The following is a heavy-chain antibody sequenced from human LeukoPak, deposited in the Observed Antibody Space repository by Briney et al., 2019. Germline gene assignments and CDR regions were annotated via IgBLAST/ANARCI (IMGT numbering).Heavy chain of an antibody. CDR2: IDYSGGAT. V-gene: IGHV3-23*01. CDR1: GFTFSSYA. Sequence: QAGGSLRLSCAASGFTFSSYAMSWVRQAPGKGLEWVSGIDYSGGATNYADSVQGRFTVSRDNSKNTLYLQMNNLRAEDTAVYYCATTRVCGGVLLRPSCLYFEDWGQGALVTVSS. CDR3: ATTRVCGGVLLRPSCLYFED. D-gene: IGHD3-10*01. J-gene: IGHJ4*02.